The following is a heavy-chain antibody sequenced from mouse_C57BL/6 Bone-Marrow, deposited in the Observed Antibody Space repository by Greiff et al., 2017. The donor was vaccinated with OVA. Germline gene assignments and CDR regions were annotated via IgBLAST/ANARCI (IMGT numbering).Heavy chain of an antibody. V-gene: IGHV1-74*01. Sequence: QVQLQQPGAELVKPGASVKVSCKASGYTFTSYWMHWVKQRPGQGLEWIGRLHPSDSDTNYTHKFKGKATLTVDKSASTAYMQLSSLTSEDCAVYYCAIGVLRFGYWGQGTLVTVSA. CDR1: GYTFTSYW. CDR2: LHPSDSDT. CDR3: AIGVLRFGY. J-gene: IGHJ3*01. D-gene: IGHD1-1*01.